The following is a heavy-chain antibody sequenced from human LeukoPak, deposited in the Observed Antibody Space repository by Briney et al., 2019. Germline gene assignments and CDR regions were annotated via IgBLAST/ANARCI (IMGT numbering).Heavy chain of an antibody. D-gene: IGHD3-16*02. CDR1: GFTFDDYA. V-gene: IGHV3-9*03. Sequence: GGSLRLSCAASGFTFDDYAMHWVRQAPGKGLEWVSGISWNSGSIGYADSVKGRFTISRDNAKNSLYLQMNSLRAEDMALYYGARSDYVWGSYRYYFDYWGQGTLVTVSS. J-gene: IGHJ4*02. CDR3: ARSDYVWGSYRYYFDY. CDR2: ISWNSGSI.